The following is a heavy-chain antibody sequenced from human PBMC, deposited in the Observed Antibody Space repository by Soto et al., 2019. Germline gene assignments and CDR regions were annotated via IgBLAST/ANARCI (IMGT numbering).Heavy chain of an antibody. CDR3: ARGQGAAAGHSNFDY. D-gene: IGHD6-13*01. V-gene: IGHV4-34*01. J-gene: IGHJ4*02. CDR2: INHSGST. Sequence: PSETLSLTCAVSGGSFSGYYWSWIRQPPGKKLEKIGEINHSGSTNYNPSLKSQVTISVDRSKNQFSLKLSSVTAADTAVYYCARGQGAAAGHSNFDYWGQGALVTVSS. CDR1: GGSFSGYY.